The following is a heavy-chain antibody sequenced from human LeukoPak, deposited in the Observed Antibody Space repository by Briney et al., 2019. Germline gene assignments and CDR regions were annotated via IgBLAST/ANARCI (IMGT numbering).Heavy chain of an antibody. CDR2: INHSGST. V-gene: IGHV4-34*01. CDR3: ARTYGSGSYWVWFDP. Sequence: KASETLSLTCAVYGGSFSGYYWSWIRQPPGKGLEWIGEINHSGSTNYNPSLKSRVTISVDTSKNQFSLKLSSVTAADTAVYDCARTYGSGSYWVWFDPWGQGTLVTVSS. D-gene: IGHD3-10*01. J-gene: IGHJ5*02. CDR1: GGSFSGYY.